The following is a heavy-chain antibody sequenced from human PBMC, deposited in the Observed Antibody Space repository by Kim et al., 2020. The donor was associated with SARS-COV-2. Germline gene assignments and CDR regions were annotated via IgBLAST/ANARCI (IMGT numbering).Heavy chain of an antibody. CDR1: GFTFSSYE. V-gene: IGHV3-48*03. CDR2: ISSRGMTI. Sequence: GGSLRLSCAAYGFTFSSYEMNWVRQAPGKGREWISYISSRGMTISYADSVKGRFTISRDNAKNSLYLQMNSLRVEDMGVYYCATDGPAHLRFDPWGQGTLVTVSS. CDR3: ATDGPAHLRFDP. J-gene: IGHJ5*02.